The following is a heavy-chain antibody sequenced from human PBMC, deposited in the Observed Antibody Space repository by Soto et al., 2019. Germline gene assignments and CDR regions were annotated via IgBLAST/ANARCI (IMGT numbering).Heavy chain of an antibody. D-gene: IGHD3-16*01. CDR1: GGSISSSSYY. J-gene: IGHJ5*02. CDR3: ATSRPWGELRAGWFDP. V-gene: IGHV4-39*01. CDR2: IYYSGST. Sequence: QLQLQESGPGLVKPSETLSLTCTVSGGSISSSSYYWDWIRQPPGKGLEWIGSIYYSGSTSYNPQLKSRVTISVDTSMNQFTLKLSSVTAADTAVYFCATSRPWGELRAGWFDPWGQGPLVTVTS.